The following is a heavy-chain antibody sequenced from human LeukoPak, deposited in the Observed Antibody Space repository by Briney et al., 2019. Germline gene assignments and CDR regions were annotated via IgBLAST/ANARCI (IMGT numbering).Heavy chain of an antibody. CDR2: MNPNSGNT. CDR1: GYTFTSYD. CDR3: ARGRSIAAAKYSWFDP. J-gene: IGHJ5*02. Sequence: ASVKVSCKASGYTFTSYDINWVRQATGQGLEWMGRMNPNSGNTGYAQKFQGRVTMTRNTSISTAYMELSSLRSEDTAVYYCARGRSIAAAKYSWFDPWGQGTLVTVSS. V-gene: IGHV1-8*01. D-gene: IGHD6-13*01.